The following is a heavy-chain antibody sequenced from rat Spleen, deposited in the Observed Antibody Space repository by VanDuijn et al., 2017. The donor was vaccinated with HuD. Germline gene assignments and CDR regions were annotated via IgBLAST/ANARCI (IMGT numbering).Heavy chain of an antibody. CDR1: GFTFSDYY. J-gene: IGHJ1*01. CDR3: ARLSHYWYLTS. Sequence: EVQLVESDGGLVQPGRSLKLSCAASGFTFSDYYMAWVRQAPTKGLEWVATISYDGSSTYYRDSVKGRFTISRDTAQNTLYLQMNSLRSEDTATYYCARLSHYWYLTSGAQEPWSPCPQ. CDR2: ISYDGSST. D-gene: IGHD3-8*01. V-gene: IGHV5-29*01.